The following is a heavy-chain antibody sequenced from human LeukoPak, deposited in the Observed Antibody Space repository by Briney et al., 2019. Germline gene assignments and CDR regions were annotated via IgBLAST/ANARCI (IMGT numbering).Heavy chain of an antibody. CDR3: ARRGYYDSSGNDAFDI. Sequence: SETLSLTCTVSGGSISTSRYYWDWIRQPPGKGLEWIGSIYYSGSGDYNPSLKSRVTMSVDTSKNQFSLKLSSVTAADTAVYFCARRGYYDSSGNDAFDIWGQGTLVTVSS. J-gene: IGHJ3*02. V-gene: IGHV4-39*07. CDR1: GGSISTSRYY. CDR2: IYYSGSG. D-gene: IGHD3-22*01.